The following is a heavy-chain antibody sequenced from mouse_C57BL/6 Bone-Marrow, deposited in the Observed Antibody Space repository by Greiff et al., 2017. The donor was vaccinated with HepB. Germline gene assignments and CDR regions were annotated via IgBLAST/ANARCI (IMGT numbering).Heavy chain of an antibody. CDR2: IHPNSGST. V-gene: IGHV1-64*01. Sequence: QVQLQQPGAELVKPGASVKLSCKASGYTFTSYWMHGVKQRPGQGLEWIGMIHPNSGSTNYNEKFKSKATLTVDKSSSTAYMQLSSLTSEDSAVYYCARRQLSPYALYFDYWGQGTTLTVSS. CDR3: ARRQLSPYALYFDY. CDR1: GYTFTSYW. J-gene: IGHJ2*01. D-gene: IGHD3-2*02.